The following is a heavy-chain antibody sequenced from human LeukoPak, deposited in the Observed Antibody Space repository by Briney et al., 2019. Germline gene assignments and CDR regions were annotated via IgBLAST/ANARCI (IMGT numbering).Heavy chain of an antibody. V-gene: IGHV3-21*01. CDR1: GFTFSSYS. CDR3: AREDSSGYFSY. D-gene: IGHD3-22*01. J-gene: IGHJ4*02. CDR2: ISSSSSYI. Sequence: PGGSLRLSCAASGFTFSSYSMNWVRQAPGKGLEWVSSISSSSSYIYYADLVKGRFTISRDNAKNSLYLQMNSLRAEDTAVYYCAREDSSGYFSYWGQGTLVTVSS.